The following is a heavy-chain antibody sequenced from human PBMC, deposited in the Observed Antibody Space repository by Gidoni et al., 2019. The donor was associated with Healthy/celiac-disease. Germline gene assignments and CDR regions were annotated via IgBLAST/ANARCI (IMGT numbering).Heavy chain of an antibody. CDR3: ARDYGGNLDY. CDR2: INSDGSSP. V-gene: IGHV3-74*01. D-gene: IGHD4-17*01. CDR1: GFTFSSYW. Sequence: EVQLVESGGGLVQPGGSLRLSCAASGFTFSSYWMHWVRQAPAKGLVWVSRINSDGSSPSYEDSVKGRVTISRDNAKNTMNLQMNSMRAEDTAVYYCARDYGGNLDYWGQGTLVTVSS. J-gene: IGHJ4*02.